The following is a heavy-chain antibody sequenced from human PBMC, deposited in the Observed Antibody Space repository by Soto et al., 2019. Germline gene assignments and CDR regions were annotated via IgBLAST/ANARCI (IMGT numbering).Heavy chain of an antibody. Sequence: PGGSLRLSCAASGFTFSSYAMSWVRQAPGKGLEWVSAISGSGGSTYYADSVKGRFTISRDNSKNTLYLQMNSLRAEDTAVYYCAKGGTADYDFWSGYYRYFDYWGQGTLVTVSS. CDR3: AKGGTADYDFWSGYYRYFDY. D-gene: IGHD3-3*01. CDR1: GFTFSSYA. CDR2: ISGSGGST. J-gene: IGHJ4*02. V-gene: IGHV3-23*01.